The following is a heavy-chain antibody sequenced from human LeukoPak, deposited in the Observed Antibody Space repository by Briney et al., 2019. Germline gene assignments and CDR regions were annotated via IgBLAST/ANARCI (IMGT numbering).Heavy chain of an antibody. D-gene: IGHD6-13*01. CDR3: ARDLIAAAGTSRDYFDY. CDR1: GFTFSSYW. Sequence: GGSLRLSCAASGFTFSSYWMSWVRQAPGKGLEWVANIKQDGSEKYYVDSVKGRFTISRDNAKNSLYLQMNSLRAEDTAVYYCARDLIAAAGTSRDYFDYWGQGTLVTVSS. V-gene: IGHV3-7*01. CDR2: IKQDGSEK. J-gene: IGHJ4*02.